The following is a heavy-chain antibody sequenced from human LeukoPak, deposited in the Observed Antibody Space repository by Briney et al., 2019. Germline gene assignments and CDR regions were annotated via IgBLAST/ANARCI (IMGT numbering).Heavy chain of an antibody. Sequence: GGSLRLSCAASGFTFSSNAISWVRQAPGKGLEWVSAISGSGGSTYYADSVKGRFTISRDNSKNTLYLQMNSLRAEDTAVYYCAKDQNVDTATRWGQGTLVTVSS. CDR2: ISGSGGST. D-gene: IGHD5-18*01. J-gene: IGHJ4*02. V-gene: IGHV3-23*01. CDR1: GFTFSSNA. CDR3: AKDQNVDTATR.